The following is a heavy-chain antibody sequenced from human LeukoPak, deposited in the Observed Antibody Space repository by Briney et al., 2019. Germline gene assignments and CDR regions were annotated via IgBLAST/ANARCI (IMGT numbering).Heavy chain of an antibody. CDR2: INIVGET. Sequence: GGSLRLSCTTSEFTFSTYYMHWVRQATGKGLEWVSGINIVGETYYPGSVKGRFTISRENAKTSLYLQMHSLRAGDTAVYYCARGDCSGGSCSSMDVWGQGTTVTVSS. CDR3: ARGDCSGGSCSSMDV. D-gene: IGHD2-15*01. CDR1: EFTFSTYY. V-gene: IGHV3-13*04. J-gene: IGHJ6*02.